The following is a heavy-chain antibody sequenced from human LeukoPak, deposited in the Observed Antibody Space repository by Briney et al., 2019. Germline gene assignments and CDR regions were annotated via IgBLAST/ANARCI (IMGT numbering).Heavy chain of an antibody. Sequence: ASVKVSCKASGYTFTSYYMHWVRQAPGQGLEWMGIINPSGGSTSYAQKFQGRVTMTRDTSTSTVYMELSGLRSEDTAVYYCARDPKDTAISSPSYYFDYWGQGTLVTVSS. V-gene: IGHV1-46*01. D-gene: IGHD5-18*01. CDR2: INPSGGST. CDR3: ARDPKDTAISSPSYYFDY. J-gene: IGHJ4*02. CDR1: GYTFTSYY.